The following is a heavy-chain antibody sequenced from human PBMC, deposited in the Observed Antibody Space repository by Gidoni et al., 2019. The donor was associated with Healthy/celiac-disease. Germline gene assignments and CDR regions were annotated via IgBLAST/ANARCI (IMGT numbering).Heavy chain of an antibody. CDR1: GYTFTSYD. CDR2: MNPNSGNT. D-gene: IGHD6-19*01. Sequence: QVQLVQSGAEVKKPGASVKVSCKASGYTFTSYDINWVRQATGQGLEWMGWMNPNSGNTGYAQKFQGRVTMTRNTSISTAYMELSSLRSEDTAVYYCARVRSIAVAGIPCFDYWGQGTLVTVSS. V-gene: IGHV1-8*01. J-gene: IGHJ4*02. CDR3: ARVRSIAVAGIPCFDY.